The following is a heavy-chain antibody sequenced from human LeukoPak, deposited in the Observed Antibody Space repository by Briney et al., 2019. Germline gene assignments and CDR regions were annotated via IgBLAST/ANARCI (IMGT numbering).Heavy chain of an antibody. CDR3: ARDRQFRLHDP. V-gene: IGHV3-9*01. D-gene: IGHD3-16*01. CDR1: GFILDDYA. J-gene: IGHJ5*02. Sequence: GRSLRLSCAASGFILDDYAMHWVRQAPGKGLEWVSGISWNSGSIGYADSVKGRFTISRDNAKNSVYLQIDSLRVEDTAMYYCARDRQFRLHDPWGQGILVTVSS. CDR2: ISWNSGSI.